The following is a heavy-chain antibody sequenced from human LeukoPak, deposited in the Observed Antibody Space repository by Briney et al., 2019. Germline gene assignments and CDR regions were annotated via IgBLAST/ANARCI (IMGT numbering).Heavy chain of an antibody. V-gene: IGHV4-59*01. Sequence: SETLSLTCTVSGGSISSYYWSWIRQPPGKGLEWIGFIYYSGSTNYNPSLKSRVTISVDTSKNQFFLNLRSVTAADTAVYYCARVPRIEAGATGDWFDPWGQGTVVTVSS. CDR2: IYYSGST. CDR3: ARVPRIEAGATGDWFDP. J-gene: IGHJ5*02. D-gene: IGHD6-13*01. CDR1: GGSISSYY.